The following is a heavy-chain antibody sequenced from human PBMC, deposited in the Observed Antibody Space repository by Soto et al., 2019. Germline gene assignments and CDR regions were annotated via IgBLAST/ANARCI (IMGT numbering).Heavy chain of an antibody. V-gene: IGHV3-48*01. CDR1: GFTFSSYS. J-gene: IGHJ4*02. D-gene: IGHD5-18*01. CDR3: VRGDGDYNDGNGYLARH. Sequence: GGSLRLSCAASGFTFSSYSMNWVRQAPGKGLEWVSYISSSSSTIYYADSVKGRFTISRDNAKNSLYLQMNSLRAEDTAVYYCVRGDGDYNDGNGYLARHWGQGTLVTVSS. CDR2: ISSSSSTI.